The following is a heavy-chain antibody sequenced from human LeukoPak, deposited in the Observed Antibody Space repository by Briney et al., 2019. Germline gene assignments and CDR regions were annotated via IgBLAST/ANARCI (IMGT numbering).Heavy chain of an antibody. Sequence: SETLSLTCSVSGNSISSGHYWGWIRPTPGKGLEWIGRIYLSGTTYYNPSLKSRVTISVDTSKNQFSLKLSSVTAAHTAVYFCARIFILSGFSSYFDHWGQGTLVTVSS. CDR1: GNSISSGHY. J-gene: IGHJ4*02. CDR2: IYLSGTT. CDR3: ARIFILSGFSSYFDH. V-gene: IGHV4-38-2*02. D-gene: IGHD3-9*01.